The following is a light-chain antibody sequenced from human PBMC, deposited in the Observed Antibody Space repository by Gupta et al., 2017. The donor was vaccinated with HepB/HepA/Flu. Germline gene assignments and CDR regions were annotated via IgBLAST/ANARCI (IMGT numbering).Light chain of an antibody. Sequence: SYDLSQPPSVSVSPGQTVSISCSGDKLEDKYVSWYQQRPGQSPVLVIFKDIKRPSEILERFSGSNSGNTATLTISGAQALDEADYFCQAWDGSAAVFGAGTKITVL. CDR1: KLEDKY. CDR2: KDI. CDR3: QAWDGSAAV. V-gene: IGLV3-1*01. J-gene: IGLJ1*01.